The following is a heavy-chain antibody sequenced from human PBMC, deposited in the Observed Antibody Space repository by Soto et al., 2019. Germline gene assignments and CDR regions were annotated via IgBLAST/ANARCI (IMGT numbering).Heavy chain of an antibody. V-gene: IGHV4-31*03. J-gene: IGHJ5*02. Sequence: SETLSLTCTVSGGSISTGGYYWNWIRQHPGKGLEWIGYFYYSGSTYYNPSLKSRVTISVNTSKNQFSLKLSSVTAADTAVYYCARSVFPRGQGTLVTVSS. CDR3: ARSVFP. CDR1: GGSISTGGYY. CDR2: FYYSGST.